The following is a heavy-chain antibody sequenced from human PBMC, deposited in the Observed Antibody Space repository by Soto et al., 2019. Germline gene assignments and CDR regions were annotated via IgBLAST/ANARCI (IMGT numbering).Heavy chain of an antibody. CDR1: GYTFTSYG. J-gene: IGHJ6*02. CDR2: ISAYNGNT. D-gene: IGHD3-10*01. CDR3: ATGGTMVRGEHYYYYYGMDV. Sequence: QVQLVQSGAEVKKPGASVKVSCKASGYTFTSYGISWVRQAPGQGLEWMGWISAYNGNTNYAQKLQGRVTMTTDTSTSTAYMELRSLRSDDPAVYYCATGGTMVRGEHYYYYYGMDVWGQGTTVTVSS. V-gene: IGHV1-18*01.